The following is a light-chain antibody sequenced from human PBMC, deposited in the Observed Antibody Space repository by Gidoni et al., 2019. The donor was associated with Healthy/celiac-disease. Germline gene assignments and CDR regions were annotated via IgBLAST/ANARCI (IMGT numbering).Light chain of an antibody. V-gene: IGKV1-39*01. CDR2: AAS. Sequence: DIQKTQSPSSLSASVGDRVTITCRASQSISSYLNWYQQKPGKAPKLLIYAASSLQSGVPSRFSGSGSGTDFTLTISSLQPEDFATYYCQQSYSTPLTFGGGTKVEIK. J-gene: IGKJ4*01. CDR3: QQSYSTPLT. CDR1: QSISSY.